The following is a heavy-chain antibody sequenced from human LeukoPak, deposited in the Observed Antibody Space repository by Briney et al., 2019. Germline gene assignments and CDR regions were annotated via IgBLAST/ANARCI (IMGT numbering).Heavy chain of an antibody. CDR3: ASVYCSGGSCYEN. CDR1: GGTFSSYA. J-gene: IGHJ4*02. V-gene: IGHV1-69*13. Sequence: SVKVSCKASGGTFSSYAISWVRQAPGQGLEWMGGIIPIFGTANYAQKFQGRVTITADESTSTAYMELSSLRSEDTAVYYCASVYCSGGSCYENWGQRTLVTVSS. D-gene: IGHD2-15*01. CDR2: IIPIFGTA.